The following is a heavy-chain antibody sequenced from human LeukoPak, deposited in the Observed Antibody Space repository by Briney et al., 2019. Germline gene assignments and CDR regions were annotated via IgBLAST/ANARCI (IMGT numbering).Heavy chain of an antibody. Sequence: GGSLRLSCAASGFNVSSNYMSWVRQAPGKGLVWVSRINSDGSSTSYADSVKGRLTISRDNAKNTLYLQMNSLRAEDTAVYYCATTYCSSTSCPLGDFDYWGQGTLVTVSS. CDR3: ATTYCSSTSCPLGDFDY. CDR2: INSDGSST. J-gene: IGHJ4*02. V-gene: IGHV3-74*01. D-gene: IGHD2-2*01. CDR1: GFNVSSNY.